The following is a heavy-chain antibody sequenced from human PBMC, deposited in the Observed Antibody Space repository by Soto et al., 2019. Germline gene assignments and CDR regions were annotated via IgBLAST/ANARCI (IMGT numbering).Heavy chain of an antibody. CDR3: ARDPQDKEYYGMDA. CDR1: GFSFGNYG. V-gene: IGHV3-33*01. Sequence: TWGSLRLSCAASGFSFGNYGIHFFRQAPGQGLEWLALVWFDGSIKYYGDSVRGRFTISKDNSKNTLYLHMQNLRADDTALYYCARDPQDKEYYGMDAWGQGTTVTVSS. D-gene: IGHD2-15*01. CDR2: VWFDGSIK. J-gene: IGHJ6*02.